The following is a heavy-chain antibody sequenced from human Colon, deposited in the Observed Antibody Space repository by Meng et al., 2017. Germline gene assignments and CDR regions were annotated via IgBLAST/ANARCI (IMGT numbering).Heavy chain of an antibody. CDR2: IDLGGTP. CDR3: ARHGGWHFDY. CDR1: GGSISSYNW. D-gene: IGHD6-19*01. J-gene: IGHJ4*02. V-gene: IGHV4-4*02. Sequence: QMQLQSSGTREVAPSGTLSLTCAVSGGSISSYNWWSWVRQPPGKGLEWIGQIDLGGTPYYNPSLESRVIMSLDKSKNQLSLRLTSVAAADTAVYYCARHGGWHFDYWGQGALVTVSS.